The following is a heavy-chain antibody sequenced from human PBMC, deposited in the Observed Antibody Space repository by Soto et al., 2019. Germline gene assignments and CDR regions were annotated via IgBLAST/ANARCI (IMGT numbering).Heavy chain of an antibody. Sequence: SETLSLTCAVYDGSFSGYYWSWIRQPPGKGLEWIGEINHSGSTNYNPSLKGRVTISVDTSKNQFSLKLNSVTAADTAVYYCARGEYCSGGSCYSGNYYYMDVWGKGTTVTVSS. CDR2: INHSGST. CDR1: DGSFSGYY. V-gene: IGHV4-34*01. J-gene: IGHJ6*03. CDR3: ARGEYCSGGSCYSGNYYYMDV. D-gene: IGHD2-15*01.